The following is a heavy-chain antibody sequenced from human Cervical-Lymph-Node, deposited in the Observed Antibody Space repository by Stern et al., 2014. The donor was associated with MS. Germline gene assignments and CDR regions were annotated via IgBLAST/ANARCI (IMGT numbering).Heavy chain of an antibody. CDR2: ISAYHGHT. CDR1: GYTFTSYG. V-gene: IGHV1-18*01. D-gene: IGHD5-12*01. J-gene: IGHJ6*02. Sequence: QVQLVQSGAEVKKPGASVKVSCKASGYTFTSYGISWVRQAPGQGLEWMGRISAYHGHTNYPQKLQGRVTMTTDTPTSSVFMELRSVRSDDTAVYYCARDRGYSGYDYGYYYYGMDVWGQGTTVTVSS. CDR3: ARDRGYSGYDYGYYYYGMDV.